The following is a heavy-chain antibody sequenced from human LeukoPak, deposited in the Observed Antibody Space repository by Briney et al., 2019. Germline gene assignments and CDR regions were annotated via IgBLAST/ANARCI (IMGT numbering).Heavy chain of an antibody. CDR2: IIPIFGTA. J-gene: IGHJ4*02. CDR3: ARDGDYGSGSYSAFDY. Sequence: SVKVSCKASGGTFSSYAISWVRQAPGQGLEWMGGIIPIFGTANYAQKFQGRVTITVDESTSTAYMELSSLRSEDTAVYYCARDGDYGSGSYSAFDYWGQGTLVTVSS. D-gene: IGHD3-10*01. CDR1: GGTFSSYA. V-gene: IGHV1-69*13.